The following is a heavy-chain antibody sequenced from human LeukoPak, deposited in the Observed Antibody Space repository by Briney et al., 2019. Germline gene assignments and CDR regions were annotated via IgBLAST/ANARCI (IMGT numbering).Heavy chain of an antibody. CDR1: GGSISRYY. CDR2: IYYDGST. D-gene: IGHD6-13*01. Sequence: SETLSLTCTVSGGSISRYYWSWIRQPPGKGLDWIGYIYYDGSTNYNPSLKSRVTISVDTSKNQFSLKLSSVTAADTAVYYCARGAYGVAANFDYWGQGTLVTVSS. J-gene: IGHJ4*02. CDR3: ARGAYGVAANFDY. V-gene: IGHV4-59*01.